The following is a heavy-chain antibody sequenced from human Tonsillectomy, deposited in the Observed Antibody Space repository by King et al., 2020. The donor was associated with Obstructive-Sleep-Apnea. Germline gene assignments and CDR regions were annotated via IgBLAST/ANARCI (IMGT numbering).Heavy chain of an antibody. V-gene: IGHV4-59*01. J-gene: IGHJ4*02. D-gene: IGHD3-10*01. CDR1: GGSISSYY. CDR3: ARGQQWFADHHYYFDY. Sequence: QLQLQESGPGLVKPSETLSLTCTVSGGSISSYYWSWIRQPPGKGLEWIGNIYYSGSTNYNSSLKSRVTISIDTSKNQFSLKLSSVTAADTAVYYCARGQQWFADHHYYFDYWGQGTLVTVSS. CDR2: IYYSGST.